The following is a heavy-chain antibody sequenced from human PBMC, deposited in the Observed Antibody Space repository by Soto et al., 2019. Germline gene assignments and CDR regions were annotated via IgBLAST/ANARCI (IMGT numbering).Heavy chain of an antibody. V-gene: IGHV6-1*01. CDR3: ARDRGAGSGSPYNWFDP. CDR2: TYYRSKWYN. CDR1: GDSVSSNSAA. J-gene: IGHJ5*02. D-gene: IGHD3-10*01. Sequence: PSQTLSLTCAISGDSVSSNSAAWNWIRQSPSRGLEWLGRTYYRSKWYNDYAVSVKSRITINPDTSKNQFSLQLNSVTPEDTAVYYCARDRGAGSGSPYNWFDPWGQGTLVTVSS.